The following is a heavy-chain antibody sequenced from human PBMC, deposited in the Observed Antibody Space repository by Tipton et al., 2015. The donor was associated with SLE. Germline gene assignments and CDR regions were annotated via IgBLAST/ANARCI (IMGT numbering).Heavy chain of an antibody. D-gene: IGHD2-21*02. V-gene: IGHV3-30-3*01. CDR1: GFIFNDFA. CDR3: ARYGDQGTAVFDL. J-gene: IGHJ4*02. Sequence: RSLRLSCAASGFIFNDFAMHWVRQAPGKGLEWVTVVSYDGGSKYYADSVTGRFTVSRDNSENTLDLHMNSLRTEDTAVYYCARYGDQGTAVFDLWGQGNLV. CDR2: VSYDGGSK.